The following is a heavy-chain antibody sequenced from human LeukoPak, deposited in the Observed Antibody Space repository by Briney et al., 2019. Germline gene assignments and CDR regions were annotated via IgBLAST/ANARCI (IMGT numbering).Heavy chain of an antibody. V-gene: IGHV3-53*01. Sequence: PGGSLRLSCAASGFTFSSYAMSWVRQAPGKGLEWVSVIYSGGSTYYADSVKGRFTISRDNSKNTLYLQMNSLRAEDTAVYYCAREKYSSSSGVGGFDYWGQGTLVTVSS. J-gene: IGHJ4*02. D-gene: IGHD6-6*01. CDR3: AREKYSSSSGVGGFDY. CDR2: IYSGGST. CDR1: GFTFSSYA.